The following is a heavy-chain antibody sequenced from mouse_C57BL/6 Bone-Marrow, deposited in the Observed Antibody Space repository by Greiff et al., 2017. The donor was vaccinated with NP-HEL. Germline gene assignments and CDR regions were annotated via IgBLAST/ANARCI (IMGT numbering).Heavy chain of an antibody. CDR2: IVPENGDT. CDR3: TTGGYDAYFDY. J-gene: IGHJ2*01. V-gene: IGHV14-4*01. CDR1: GFNIKDDY. D-gene: IGHD2-2*01. Sequence: EVKVVESGAELVRPGASVKLSCTASGFNIKDDYMHWVKQRPEQGLEWIGWIVPENGDTEYASKFQGKATITADTSSNTAYPQLSSLTSEDTAVYYCTTGGYDAYFDYWGQGTTLTVSS.